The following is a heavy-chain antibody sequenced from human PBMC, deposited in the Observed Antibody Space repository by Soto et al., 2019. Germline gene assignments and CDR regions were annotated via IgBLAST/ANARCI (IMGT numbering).Heavy chain of an antibody. CDR3: ARGLYPVAGSYSWFDP. J-gene: IGHJ5*02. D-gene: IGHD3-10*01. CDR1: GGSISSGGYY. Sequence: SETLSLTCTVSGGSISSGGYYWSWIRQHPGKGLEWIGYIYYSGSTYYNPSLKSRVTISVDTSKNQFSLKLSSVTAADTAVYYCARGLYPVAGSYSWFDPWGQGTLVTVSS. V-gene: IGHV4-31*03. CDR2: IYYSGST.